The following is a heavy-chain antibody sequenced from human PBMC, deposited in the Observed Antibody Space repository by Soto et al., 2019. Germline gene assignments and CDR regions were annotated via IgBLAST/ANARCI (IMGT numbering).Heavy chain of an antibody. CDR2: IYPGDSDT. CDR3: ARSHGMDV. J-gene: IGHJ6*02. Sequence: GESLKMSCDVSGRTFINDCIAWVRQMPGKGLEWMGLIYPGDSDTRYSPSFQGQVTISADKSISTAYLQWSSLKASDTAIYYCARSHGMDVWGQGTTVTVSS. CDR1: GRTFINDC. V-gene: IGHV5-51*01.